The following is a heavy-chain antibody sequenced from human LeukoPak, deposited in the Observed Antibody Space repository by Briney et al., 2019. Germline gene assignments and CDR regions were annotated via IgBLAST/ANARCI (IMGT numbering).Heavy chain of an antibody. D-gene: IGHD6-13*01. J-gene: IGHJ5*02. V-gene: IGHV4-39*07. CDR1: GGSISSSSYY. Sequence: SETLSLTCTVSGGSISSSSYYWGWIRQPPGKGLEWIGSIYYSGSTYYNPSLKSRVTISVDTSKYQFSLKLSSVTAADTAVYYCARSSRFSSPINNWFDPGGQGTLVSVSS. CDR3: ARSSRFSSPINNWFDP. CDR2: IYYSGST.